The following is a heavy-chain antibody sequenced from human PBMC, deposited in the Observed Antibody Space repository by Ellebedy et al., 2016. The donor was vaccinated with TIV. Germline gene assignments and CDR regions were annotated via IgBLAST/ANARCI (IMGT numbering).Heavy chain of an antibody. CDR1: GYSISSGNY. CDR3: ATFRNLDGFDI. Sequence: SETLSLTCTVSGYSISSGNYWGWIRQPPGKGLEWIGSMYHSGSTYYNPSLKRRVTISVDMFKNQFSLKLSSVTAAGTAVYYCATFRNLDGFDIWGQGTMVTVSS. CDR2: MYHSGST. J-gene: IGHJ3*02. V-gene: IGHV4-38-2*02.